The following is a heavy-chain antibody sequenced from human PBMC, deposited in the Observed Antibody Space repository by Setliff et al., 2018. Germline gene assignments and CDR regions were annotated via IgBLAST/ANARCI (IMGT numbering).Heavy chain of an antibody. V-gene: IGHV1-2*02. Sequence: GASVKVSCKASGYTFTGSYIHWVRQAPGQGLEWMGWINPNTGGTNYAQKFQGRVTLTTDTSTTTVYMDVRSLRADDTAVYFCARTQLDCRSGGGSCYSYWGQGTQVTVSS. J-gene: IGHJ4*02. D-gene: IGHD2-15*01. CDR3: ARTQLDCRSGGGSCYSY. CDR2: INPNTGGT. CDR1: GYTFTGSY.